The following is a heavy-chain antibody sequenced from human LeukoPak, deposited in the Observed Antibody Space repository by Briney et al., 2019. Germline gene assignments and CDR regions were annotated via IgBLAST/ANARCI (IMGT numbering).Heavy chain of an antibody. Sequence: PSETLSLTCAVYGGSFSGYYWTWMRQPPRKGLEWIGEVNQNGSTNYNPPLKSRLTISVDTSKKEYSLKLTSVTVADSAVYYCARWGTDLWVPGVNSYFLGAWGQGTTVTVSS. D-gene: IGHD3-16*01. J-gene: IGHJ6*02. V-gene: IGHV4-34*01. CDR1: GGSFSGYY. CDR2: VNQNGST. CDR3: ARWGTDLWVPGVNSYFLGA.